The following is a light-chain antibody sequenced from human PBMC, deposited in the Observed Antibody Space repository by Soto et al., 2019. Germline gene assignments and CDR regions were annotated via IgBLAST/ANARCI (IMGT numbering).Light chain of an antibody. CDR1: QAIRND. V-gene: IGKV1-6*01. CDR2: TAS. CDR3: LHDYSYPRT. Sequence: AIQMTQSPSSLSASVGDRVIITCRASQAIRNDLGWYQQKPGKAPKLLIYTASTLQSGVPSRFSGSGSGADFTLTLRSLQPEDSATYYCLHDYSYPRTFGQGNKVEIK. J-gene: IGKJ1*01.